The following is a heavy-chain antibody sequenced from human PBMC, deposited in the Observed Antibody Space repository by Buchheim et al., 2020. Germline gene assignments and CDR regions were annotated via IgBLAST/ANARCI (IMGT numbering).Heavy chain of an antibody. CDR2: IKQDGSEK. D-gene: IGHD4-11*01. J-gene: IGHJ6*02. Sequence: EVQLVESGGVLVQPGGSLRLSCAASGFMFSTYWMSWVRQAPGKGLEWVANIKQDGSEKNYVDSVEGRFTISRDNAKNSLDLQMSSLRVEDTGVYFCVRASSTVRAYYYGMDVWGQGTT. CDR3: VRASSTVRAYYYGMDV. CDR1: GFMFSTYW. V-gene: IGHV3-7*04.